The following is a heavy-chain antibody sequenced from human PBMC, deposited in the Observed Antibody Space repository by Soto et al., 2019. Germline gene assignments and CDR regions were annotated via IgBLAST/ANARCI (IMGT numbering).Heavy chain of an antibody. CDR3: AKGPRGGIVVVVAGPGPDS. Sequence: GGSLRLSCAASGFTFSSYAMSWVRQAPGKGLEWVSAISGSGGSTYYADSVKGRFTISRDNSKNTLYLQVNSLRAEDTAGYYCAKGPRGGIVVVVAGPGPDSWGQGTPVTVSS. J-gene: IGHJ4*02. D-gene: IGHD2-15*01. V-gene: IGHV3-23*01. CDR1: GFTFSSYA. CDR2: ISGSGGST.